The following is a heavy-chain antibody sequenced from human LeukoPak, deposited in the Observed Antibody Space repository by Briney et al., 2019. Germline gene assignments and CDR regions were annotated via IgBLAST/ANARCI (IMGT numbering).Heavy chain of an antibody. CDR1: GFTFSSYA. Sequence: GSLRLSCAASGFTFSSYAMSWVRQAPGKGLEWIGEINHSGSTNYNPSLKSRVTISVDTSKNQFSLKLSSVTAADTAVYYCARDRWFGELFRYYYYGMDVWGQGTTVTVSS. CDR2: INHSGST. J-gene: IGHJ6*02. V-gene: IGHV4-34*01. D-gene: IGHD3-10*01. CDR3: ARDRWFGELFRYYYYGMDV.